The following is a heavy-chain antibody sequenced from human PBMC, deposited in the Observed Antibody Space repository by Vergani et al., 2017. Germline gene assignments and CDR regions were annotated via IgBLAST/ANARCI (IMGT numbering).Heavy chain of an antibody. CDR3: ARAMEYAAAPTHYYFYYGMDV. Sequence: QVQLVQSGAEVKKPGASVKVSCKASGYTFTRYYMHWVRQAPGQGLEWMGWINPNSGGTNYAQKFQGRVTMTRDMSISTAYMELSRLRSDDTAVYYCARAMEYAAAPTHYYFYYGMDVWGQGTTVTVSS. D-gene: IGHD2-2*01. V-gene: IGHV1-2*02. CDR1: GYTFTRYY. J-gene: IGHJ6*02. CDR2: INPNSGGT.